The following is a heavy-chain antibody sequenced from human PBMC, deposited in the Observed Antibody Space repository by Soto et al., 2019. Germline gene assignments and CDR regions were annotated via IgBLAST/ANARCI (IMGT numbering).Heavy chain of an antibody. J-gene: IGHJ3*02. CDR3: ARVLWFGELNAFDI. Sequence: SETLSLTCTVSGGSISSGGYYWSWIRQHPGKGLEWIGYIYYSGSTNYNPSLKSRVTISVDTSKNQFSLKLSSVTAADTAVYYCARVLWFGELNAFDIWGKGTMVTVSS. CDR1: GGSISSGGYY. V-gene: IGHV4-31*03. D-gene: IGHD3-10*01. CDR2: IYYSGST.